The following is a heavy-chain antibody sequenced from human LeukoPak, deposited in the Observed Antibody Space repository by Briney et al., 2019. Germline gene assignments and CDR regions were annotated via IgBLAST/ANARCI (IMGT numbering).Heavy chain of an antibody. CDR1: GGSISSGGYY. CDR3: ATSSSSESSSWFDY. Sequence: SETLSLTCTVSGGSISSGGYYGRWVRQHPGKGLEWTGYIYYSGSTNYNPSLKSRVTISVDTSKNQFSLKLSSVTAADTAVYYCATSSSSESSSWFDYWGQGTLVTVSS. CDR2: IYYSGST. J-gene: IGHJ4*02. D-gene: IGHD6-13*01. V-gene: IGHV4-61*08.